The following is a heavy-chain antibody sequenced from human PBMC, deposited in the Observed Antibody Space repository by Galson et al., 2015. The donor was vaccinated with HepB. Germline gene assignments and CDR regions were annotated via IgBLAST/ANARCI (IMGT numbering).Heavy chain of an antibody. CDR2: IYYSGST. Sequence: LSLTCTVSGGSLSSGDYYWTWIRQPPGTGLEWIGYIYYSGSTYYNPSLMSRVMISVDTSKNQFSLRLSSVTAANTAVYYCAREGYYHDSNGYSLRWFDPWGQGTLVTVSS. J-gene: IGHJ5*02. CDR1: GGSLSSGDYY. V-gene: IGHV4-30-4*01. D-gene: IGHD3-22*01. CDR3: AREGYYHDSNGYSLRWFDP.